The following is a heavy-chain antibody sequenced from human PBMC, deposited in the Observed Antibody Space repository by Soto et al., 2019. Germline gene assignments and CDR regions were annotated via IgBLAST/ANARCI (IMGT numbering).Heavy chain of an antibody. CDR1: GYTFTGYY. V-gene: IGHV1-2*04. J-gene: IGHJ6*02. CDR2: INPNSGGT. D-gene: IGHD4-17*01. Sequence: ASVKVSCKASGYTFTGYYMHWLRQAPGQGLEWMGWINPNSGGTNYAQKFQGWVTMTRDTSISTAYMELSRLRSDDTAVYYCARDKGDYFTPSGVNYGMDVWGQGTTVTVSS. CDR3: ARDKGDYFTPSGVNYGMDV.